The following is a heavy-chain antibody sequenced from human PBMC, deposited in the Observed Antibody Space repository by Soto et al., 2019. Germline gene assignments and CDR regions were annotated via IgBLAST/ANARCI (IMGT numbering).Heavy chain of an antibody. V-gene: IGHV1-2*02. CDR1: GYTFTDYY. CDR3: ARDKGSVLHNWFDP. Sequence: RASVKVSCKASGYTFTDYYMHWVRRAPGQGPEWMGWINPDSGGTYYAQKFQGRVTMTRDTSINTAYIELRGLRSEETVVYYCARDKGSVLHNWFDPWGQGTLVTVSS. J-gene: IGHJ5*02. CDR2: INPDSGGT.